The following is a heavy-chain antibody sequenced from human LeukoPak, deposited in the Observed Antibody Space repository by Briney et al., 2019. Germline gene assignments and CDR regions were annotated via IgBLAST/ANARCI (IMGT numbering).Heavy chain of an antibody. V-gene: IGHV4-59*01. Sequence: SETLSLTCIVSGGSISSYYWSWIRQPPGKGLEWIGYISRSGSTNYNPSLKSRVTISVDTSKNQFSLKLSSVTAADTAVYFCAKSGNPYDFLTSWGQGTLVTVSS. D-gene: IGHD3-9*01. CDR1: GGSISSYY. J-gene: IGHJ4*02. CDR3: AKSGNPYDFLTS. CDR2: ISRSGST.